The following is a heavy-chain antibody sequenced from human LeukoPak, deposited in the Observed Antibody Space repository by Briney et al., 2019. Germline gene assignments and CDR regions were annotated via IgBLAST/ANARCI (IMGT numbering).Heavy chain of an antibody. J-gene: IGHJ3*02. CDR3: ARDYSSSWSHEANDAFDI. V-gene: IGHV1-24*01. CDR2: FDPEDGET. CDR1: GYTLTELS. Sequence: GASVKVSCKVSGYTLTELSMHWVRQAPGKGLEWMGGFDPEDGETIYAQKFQGRVTMTKDTSTDTAYMELSSLRSDDTAVYYCARDYSSSWSHEANDAFDIWGQGTMVTVSS. D-gene: IGHD6-13*01.